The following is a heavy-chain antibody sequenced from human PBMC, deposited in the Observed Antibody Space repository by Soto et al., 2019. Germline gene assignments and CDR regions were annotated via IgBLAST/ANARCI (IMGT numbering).Heavy chain of an antibody. CDR2: IIPILGIA. CDR3: ARDYRLQYYFDY. D-gene: IGHD6-25*01. Sequence: SVKVSCKASGGTFSSYTISWVRQAPGQGLEWMGRIIPILGIANYAQKFQGRVTITADKSTSTAYMELSSLRSEDTAVYYCARDYRLQYYFDYSGQGTLVSVAS. V-gene: IGHV1-69*04. CDR1: GGTFSSYT. J-gene: IGHJ4*02.